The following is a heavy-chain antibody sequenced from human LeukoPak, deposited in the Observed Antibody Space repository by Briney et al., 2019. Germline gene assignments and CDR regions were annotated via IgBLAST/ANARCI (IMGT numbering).Heavy chain of an antibody. CDR1: DGSISGNSYY. J-gene: IGHJ5*01. CDR3: ARGRGPNYYGRFDP. CDR2: ITGSGST. D-gene: IGHD3-10*01. Sequence: SETLSLTCTVSDGSISGNSYYWGRNRPPQGQGLEWVMSITGSGSTYCNPSIKSRVTISVDTSKNQVSLKLTAVTAADTAVYYCARGRGPNYYGRFDPWGQGTMVTVSS. V-gene: IGHV4-39*07.